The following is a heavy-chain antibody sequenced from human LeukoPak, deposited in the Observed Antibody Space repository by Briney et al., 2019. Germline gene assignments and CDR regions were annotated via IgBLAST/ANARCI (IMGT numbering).Heavy chain of an antibody. CDR2: ISYDGSNK. D-gene: IGHD6-19*01. V-gene: IGHV3-30-3*01. J-gene: IGHJ6*02. CDR1: GFAFSSYA. Sequence: PGGSLRLSCAAAGFAFSSYAMHWVRQAPGKGLEWVAVISYDGSNKYYADSVKGRFTIPRDNSENTLYLQMNSLRAEDTAVYYCASDGSSGWDYYYYGMDVWGQGTTVTVSS. CDR3: ASDGSSGWDYYYYGMDV.